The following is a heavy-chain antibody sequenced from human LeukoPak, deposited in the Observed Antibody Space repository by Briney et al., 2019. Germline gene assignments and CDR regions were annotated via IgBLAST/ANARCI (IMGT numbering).Heavy chain of an antibody. CDR2: INWNGGST. CDR3: ARDVTFGVVIGSFDY. CDR1: GFTIDDYG. D-gene: IGHD3-3*01. J-gene: IGHJ4*02. Sequence: GGSLRLSCAASGFTIDDYGMSWVRQAPGKGLEWVSGINWNGGSTGYADSVKGRFTISRDNAKNSLYLQMNSLRAEDTALYYCARDVTFGVVIGSFDYWGQGTLVTVSS. V-gene: IGHV3-20*04.